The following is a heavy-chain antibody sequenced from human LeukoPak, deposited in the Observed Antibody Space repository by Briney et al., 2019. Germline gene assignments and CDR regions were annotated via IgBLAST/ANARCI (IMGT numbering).Heavy chain of an antibody. D-gene: IGHD3-10*01. Sequence: GGSLRLSCAASGFTFSSYEMNWVRQAPGKGLEWVSYISSSGSTIYYADSVKGRLTISRDNAKNSLYLQMNSLRAEDTAVYYCARGDYYGSGSYYKSNWFDPWGQGTLVTVSS. CDR1: GFTFSSYE. J-gene: IGHJ5*02. CDR2: ISSSGSTI. V-gene: IGHV3-48*03. CDR3: ARGDYYGSGSYYKSNWFDP.